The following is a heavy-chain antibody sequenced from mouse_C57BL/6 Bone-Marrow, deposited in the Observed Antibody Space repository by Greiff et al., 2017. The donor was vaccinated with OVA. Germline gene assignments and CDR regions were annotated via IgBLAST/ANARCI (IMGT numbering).Heavy chain of an antibody. J-gene: IGHJ2*01. CDR1: GYTFTSYW. D-gene: IGHD1-1*01. CDR3: ARDYYGSSYEGY. Sequence: QVQLQQPGAELVKPGASVKMSCKASGYTFTSYWITWVKQRPGQGLAWIGDIYPGSGSTNYNEKFKSKATLTVDTSSSTAYMQLSSLTSEDSAVYYCARDYYGSSYEGYWGQGTTLTVSS. V-gene: IGHV1-55*01. CDR2: IYPGSGST.